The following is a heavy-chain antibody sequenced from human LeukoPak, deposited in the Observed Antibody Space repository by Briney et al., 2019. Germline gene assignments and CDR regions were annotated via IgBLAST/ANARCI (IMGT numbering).Heavy chain of an antibody. CDR1: GGTFSSYA. Sequence: GASVKVSCKASGGTFSSYAISWVRQAPGQGLEWMGRIIPILGIANYAQEFQGRVTITADKSTSTAYMELSSLRSEDTAVYYCARVEYSSSSDAFDIWGQGTMVTVSS. D-gene: IGHD6-6*01. CDR2: IIPILGIA. CDR3: ARVEYSSSSDAFDI. J-gene: IGHJ3*02. V-gene: IGHV1-69*04.